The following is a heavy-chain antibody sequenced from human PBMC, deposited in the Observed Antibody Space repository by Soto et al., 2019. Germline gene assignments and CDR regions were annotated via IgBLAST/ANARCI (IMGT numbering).Heavy chain of an antibody. V-gene: IGHV5-51*01. J-gene: IGHJ6*02. CDR2: IYPGDSDT. CDR3: VRHGQKWLGYPYNGLDV. CDR1: GYSFTSYW. Sequence: GESLKISCKGSGYSFTSYWIGWVRQMPGKGLEWMGTIYPGDSDTRYSPSFQGQVTISADKSISTAYVQWSSLKASDTAMYYCVRHGQKWLGYPYNGLDVWGQGTTVIVSS. D-gene: IGHD5-18*01.